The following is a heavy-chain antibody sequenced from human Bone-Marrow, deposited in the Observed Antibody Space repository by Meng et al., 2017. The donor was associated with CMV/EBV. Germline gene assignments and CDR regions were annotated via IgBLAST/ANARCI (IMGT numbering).Heavy chain of an antibody. CDR3: ARDETGYCSSTSCHTPDYYYYYGMDV. D-gene: IGHD2-2*01. CDR1: GFTFSSDS. V-gene: IGHV3-21*01. J-gene: IGHJ6*02. CDR2: ISSSSSYI. Sequence: GSLRLSCAASGFTFSSDSMNWVRQAPGKGLEWVSSISSSSSYIYYADSVKGRFTISRDNAKNSLYLQMNSLRAEVTAVYYCARDETGYCSSTSCHTPDYYYYYGMDVWGQGTTATVSS.